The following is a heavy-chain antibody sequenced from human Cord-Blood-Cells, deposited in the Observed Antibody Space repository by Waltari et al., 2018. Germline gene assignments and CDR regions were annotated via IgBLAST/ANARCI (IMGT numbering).Heavy chain of an antibody. CDR3: AREVVVAATPGGAFDI. V-gene: IGHV4-34*01. CDR2: INHSGST. J-gene: IGHJ3*02. Sequence: QVQLQQSGAGLLKPSEPRSLNCAVYGGSFSGYYWSWIRQPPGKGLEWIGEINHSGSTNYNPSLKSRVTISVDTSKNQFSLKLSSVTAADTAVYYCAREVVVAATPGGAFDIWGQGTMVTVSS. CDR1: GGSFSGYY. D-gene: IGHD2-15*01.